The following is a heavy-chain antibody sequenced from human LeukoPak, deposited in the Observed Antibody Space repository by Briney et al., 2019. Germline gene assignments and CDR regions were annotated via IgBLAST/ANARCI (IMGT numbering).Heavy chain of an antibody. CDR3: ARETRYTSDC. CDR1: GFTFSSYG. V-gene: IGHV3-30*02. D-gene: IGHD5-18*01. Sequence: PGGSLRLSCAASGFTFSSYGMHWVRQAPGKGLEWVAFIRYDGSNKYYADSVKGRFTISRDNAKNSLYLQMNSLRVEDTAVYYCARETRYTSDCWGQGTLVTVSS. CDR2: IRYDGSNK. J-gene: IGHJ4*02.